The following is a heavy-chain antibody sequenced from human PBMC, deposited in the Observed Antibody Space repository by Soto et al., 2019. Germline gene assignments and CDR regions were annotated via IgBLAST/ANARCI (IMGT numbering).Heavy chain of an antibody. V-gene: IGHV1-18*01. CDR2: ISAYNGNT. CDR1: GYTFTSYG. Sequence: VASVKVSCKASGYTFTSYGISWVRQAPGQGLEWMGWISAYNGNTNYAQKLQGRVTMTTDTSTSTAYMELRSLRSDDTAVYYCARRYYDFWSGYYTGKQTRNYYYGMDVWGQGTTVTVSS. D-gene: IGHD3-3*01. CDR3: ARRYYDFWSGYYTGKQTRNYYYGMDV. J-gene: IGHJ6*02.